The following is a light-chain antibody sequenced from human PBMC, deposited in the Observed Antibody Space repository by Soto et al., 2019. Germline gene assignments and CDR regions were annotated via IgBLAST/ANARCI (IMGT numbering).Light chain of an antibody. Sequence: DIVLPQSPGTLYLSPGERATLSCRASQIVNSGYLAWYQQRPGQAPRLLIYAASSRATGIPNRFSGSGSGTDFTLSISGLEPEDFAVYYCHHYATSSRTFGQGTKVDIK. V-gene: IGKV3-20*01. CDR3: HHYATSSRT. CDR2: AAS. CDR1: QIVNSGY. J-gene: IGKJ1*01.